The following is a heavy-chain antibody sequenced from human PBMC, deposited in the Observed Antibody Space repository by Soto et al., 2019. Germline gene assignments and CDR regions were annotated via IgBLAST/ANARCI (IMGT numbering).Heavy chain of an antibody. CDR3: ATSEYRGYENY. CDR2: IYSGGST. J-gene: IGHJ4*02. Sequence: GGSLRLSCAASGFTVSSNYMSWVRQAPGKGLEWVSVIYSGGSTYYADSVKGRFTISRDNSKNTLYLQMNSLRAEDTAVYYCATSEYRGYENYCSQGSLVIVSA. V-gene: IGHV3-66*01. CDR1: GFTVSSNY. D-gene: IGHD5-12*01.